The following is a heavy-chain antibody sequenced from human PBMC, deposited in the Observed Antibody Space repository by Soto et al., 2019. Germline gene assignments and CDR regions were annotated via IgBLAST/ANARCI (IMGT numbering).Heavy chain of an antibody. J-gene: IGHJ4*02. CDR3: AIVGGWLRFDY. CDR1: GGTFSSYT. V-gene: IGHV1-69*02. CDR2: IIPILGIA. Sequence: SVKVSCKASGGTFSSYTISWVRQAPGQGLEWMGRIIPILGIANYAQKFQGRVTITADKSTSTAYMELSSLKSEDTAVYYCAIVGGWLRFDYWGQGTLVTVSS. D-gene: IGHD6-19*01.